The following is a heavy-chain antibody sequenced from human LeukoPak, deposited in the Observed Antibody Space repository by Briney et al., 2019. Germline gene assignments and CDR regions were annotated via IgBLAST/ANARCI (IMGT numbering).Heavy chain of an antibody. CDR1: GGSISSYY. Sequence: PSETLSLTCTVSGGSISSYYWSWIRQPPGKGLEWIGYIYYSGSTNYNPSLKSRVTISVDTSKNQFSLKLSSVTAADTAVYYCARTRVFWSGYYFDYWGQGTLVTVPS. J-gene: IGHJ4*02. D-gene: IGHD3-3*01. CDR3: ARTRVFWSGYYFDY. V-gene: IGHV4-59*01. CDR2: IYYSGST.